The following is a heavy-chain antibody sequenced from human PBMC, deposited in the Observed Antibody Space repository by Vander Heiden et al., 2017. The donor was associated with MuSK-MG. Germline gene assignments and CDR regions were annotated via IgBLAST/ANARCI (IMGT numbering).Heavy chain of an antibody. V-gene: IGHV3-33*01. CDR3: CTAGRYDSSGYRDY. Sequence: QVQLVESGGGVVQPGRSLRLSCAASGFTFSSYGMPWVGQSPGKVLEWVAVIWYDGSNKYYADSVKGRFTISRDNSKNTLYLQMKSMRAEDTAVYYCCTAGRYDSSGYRDYWGQGTLVTVSS. J-gene: IGHJ4*02. CDR1: GFTFSSYG. D-gene: IGHD3-22*01. CDR2: IWYDGSNK.